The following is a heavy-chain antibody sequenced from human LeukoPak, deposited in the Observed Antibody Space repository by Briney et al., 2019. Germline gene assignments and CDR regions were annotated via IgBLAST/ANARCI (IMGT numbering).Heavy chain of an antibody. J-gene: IGHJ4*02. D-gene: IGHD3-10*01. CDR3: AKERRLRFGELLYRVIGSYFDY. V-gene: IGHV3-23*01. CDR2: ISGSGGST. CDR1: GFTFSSYA. Sequence: GGSLRLSCAASGFTFSSYAMSWVRQAPGKGLKWVSAISGSGGSTYYADSVKGRFTISRDNSKNTLYLQMNSLRAEDTAVYYCAKERRLRFGELLYRVIGSYFDYWGQGTLVTVSS.